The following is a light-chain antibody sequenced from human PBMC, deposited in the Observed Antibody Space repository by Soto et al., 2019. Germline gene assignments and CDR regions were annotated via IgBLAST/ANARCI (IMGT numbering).Light chain of an antibody. J-gene: IGKJ5*01. CDR3: QQLNSYPLT. V-gene: IGKV1-9*01. Sequence: DIQMTQSPSSLSASIGDRVTITCRASQDISSFLAWYQQKPGTAPKLLIYAASTLQSGVPSRFSGSGSGTDFTLTISSLQPEDFATYFCQQLNSYPLTFGQGTRLKIK. CDR1: QDISSF. CDR2: AAS.